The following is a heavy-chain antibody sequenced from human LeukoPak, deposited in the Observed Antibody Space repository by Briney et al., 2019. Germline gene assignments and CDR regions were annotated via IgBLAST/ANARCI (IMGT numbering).Heavy chain of an antibody. J-gene: IGHJ4*02. Sequence: GGSLRLSCTASGFTFSSYSLNWVRQAPGKGLEWVANIKQDGSEKYYVDSVKGRFTISRDNAKNSLYLQMNSLRAEDTAVYYCARGNYYDLTLDYWGQGTLVTVSS. CDR3: ARGNYYDLTLDY. CDR2: IKQDGSEK. V-gene: IGHV3-7*01. CDR1: GFTFSSYS. D-gene: IGHD3-22*01.